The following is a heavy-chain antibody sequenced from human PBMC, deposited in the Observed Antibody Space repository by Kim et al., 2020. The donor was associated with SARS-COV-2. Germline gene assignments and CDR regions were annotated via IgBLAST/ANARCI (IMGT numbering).Heavy chain of an antibody. CDR2: IYYSGST. V-gene: IGHV4-31*03. CDR3: ARVYGGNPYFDY. Sequence: SETLSLTCTVSGGSISSGGYYWSWIRQHPGKGLEWIGYIYYSGSTYYNPSLKSRVTISVDTSKNQFSLKLSSVTAADTAVYYCARVYGGNPYFDYWGQGTLVTVSS. CDR1: GGSISSGGYY. J-gene: IGHJ4*02. D-gene: IGHD4-17*01.